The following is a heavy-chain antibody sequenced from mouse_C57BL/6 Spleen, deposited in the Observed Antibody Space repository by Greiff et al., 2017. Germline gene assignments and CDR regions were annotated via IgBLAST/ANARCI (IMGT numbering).Heavy chain of an antibody. V-gene: IGHV1-72*01. J-gene: IGHJ1*03. CDR1: GYTFTSYW. CDR2: IDPNSGGT. CDR3: ARSGTYGSSEGYWYFDV. Sequence: QVQLKQPGAELVKPGASVKLSCKASGYTFTSYWMHWVKQRPGRGLEWIGRIDPNSGGTKYNEKFKSKATLTVDKPSSTAYMQLSSLTSEDSAVDYCARSGTYGSSEGYWYFDVWGTGTTVTVSS. D-gene: IGHD1-1*01.